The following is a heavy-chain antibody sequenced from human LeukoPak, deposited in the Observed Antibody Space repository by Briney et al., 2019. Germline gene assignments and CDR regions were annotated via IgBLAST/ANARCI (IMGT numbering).Heavy chain of an antibody. J-gene: IGHJ4*02. CDR3: ARVRSPRYFDY. V-gene: IGHV3-23*01. Sequence: GGSLRLSCAASGFTFSSYAMSWVRQAPGKGLEWVSGISGSGGSTYYADSVKGRFAISRDNAKNSLYLQMNSLRAEDTAVYYCARVRSPRYFDYWGQGTLVTVSS. CDR2: ISGSGGST. CDR1: GFTFSSYA.